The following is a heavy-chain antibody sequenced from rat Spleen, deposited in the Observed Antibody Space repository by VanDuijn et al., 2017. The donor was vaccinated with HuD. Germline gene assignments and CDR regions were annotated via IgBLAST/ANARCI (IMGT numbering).Heavy chain of an antibody. D-gene: IGHD1-11*01. Sequence: EVQLVESGGGLVQPGKSLRLSCTASGFTFSDFGMAWVRQAPTKGLEWVATISSDGRRNYYRDSVKGRFTISRDNAKSSLYLQMDSLRSEDTATYYCATDIYGGFHYWGQGVMVTVSS. J-gene: IGHJ2*01. CDR2: ISSDGRRN. V-gene: IGHV5S10*01. CDR1: GFTFSDFG. CDR3: ATDIYGGFHY.